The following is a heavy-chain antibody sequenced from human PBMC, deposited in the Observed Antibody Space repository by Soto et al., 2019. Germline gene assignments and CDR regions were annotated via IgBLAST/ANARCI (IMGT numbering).Heavy chain of an antibody. CDR3: VSLVSRQYFAF. Sequence: QEQLVESGGGLVKPGGSLRLSCAASGFNLDDYYMSWIRQAPGKGLEYLSYISSLNQYNNYADSVKGRFTISIDKAKKSRGLQMSSLSSDATAVYSGVSLVSRQYFAFGGGGTLVSVSS. V-gene: IGHV3-11*06. J-gene: IGHJ4*02. CDR2: ISSLNQYN. CDR1: GFNLDDYY.